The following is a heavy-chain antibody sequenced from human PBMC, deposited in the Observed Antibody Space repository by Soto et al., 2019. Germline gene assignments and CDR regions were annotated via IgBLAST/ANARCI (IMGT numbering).Heavy chain of an antibody. D-gene: IGHD1-1*01. CDR3: VRDGTKTLRDWFDH. V-gene: IGHV4-4*07. J-gene: IGHJ5*02. Sequence: QVQLQESGPGLVKPSETLSLTCTVSGASISGFYWSWIRKSAGKGLEWIGRIYATGTTDYNPSLKRRVMMSVVTSKKQFFLKLRSVTAADTAVYYCVRDGTKTLRDWFDHWGQGISVTVSS. CDR2: IYATGTT. CDR1: GASISGFY.